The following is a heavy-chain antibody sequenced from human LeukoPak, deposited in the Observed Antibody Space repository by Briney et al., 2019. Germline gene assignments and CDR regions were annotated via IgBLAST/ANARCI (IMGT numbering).Heavy chain of an antibody. V-gene: IGHV4-4*02. D-gene: IGHD3-9*01. J-gene: IGHJ4*02. Sequence: PSETLSLTCAVSGGSISSSNWWSWVRQPPGKGLEWIGEIYHSGSTNYNPSLKSRVTISVDKSKNQFSLKLSSVTAADTAVYYCARDGAGMTGTGLDYWGQGILATVSS. CDR1: GGSISSSNW. CDR3: ARDGAGMTGTGLDY. CDR2: IYHSGST.